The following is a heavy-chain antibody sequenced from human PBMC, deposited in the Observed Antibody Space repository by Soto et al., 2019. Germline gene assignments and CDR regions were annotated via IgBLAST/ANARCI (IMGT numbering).Heavy chain of an antibody. V-gene: IGHV3-30*18. D-gene: IGHD3-22*01. J-gene: IGHJ4*02. CDR1: GFTFSSYG. CDR2: ISYDGSNK. Sequence: GGSLRLSCAASGFTFSSYGMQWVRQAPGKGLEWVAVISYDGSNKYYADSVKGRFTISRDNSKNTLYLQMNSLRAEDTAVYYYAKEFPVTTAYFDYWCQGTLVTVSS. CDR3: AKEFPVTTAYFDY.